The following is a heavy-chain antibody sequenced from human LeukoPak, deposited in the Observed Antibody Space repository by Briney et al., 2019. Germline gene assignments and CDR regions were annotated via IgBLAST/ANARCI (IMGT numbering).Heavy chain of an antibody. CDR3: ASENGDYSGHWFDP. CDR2: IIPILGIA. Sequence: SVKVSCKASGGTFSSYTISWVRQAPGQGLEWTGRIIPILGIANYAQKFQGRVTITADKSTSTAYMELSSLRSEDTAVYYCASENGDYSGHWFDPWGQGTLVTVSS. J-gene: IGHJ5*02. V-gene: IGHV1-69*02. CDR1: GGTFSSYT. D-gene: IGHD4-17*01.